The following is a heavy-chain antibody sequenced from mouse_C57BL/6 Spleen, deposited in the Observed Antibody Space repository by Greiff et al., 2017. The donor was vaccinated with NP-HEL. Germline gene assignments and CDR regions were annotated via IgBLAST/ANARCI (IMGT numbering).Heavy chain of an antibody. CDR2: INPSNGGT. Sequence: VKLQQPGTELVKPGASVKLSCKASGYTFTSYWMHWVKQRPGQGLEWIGNINPSNGGTNYNEKFKSKATLTVDKSSSTAYMQRSSLTSEDSAVYYCARSVTTVKLDYWGQGTTLTVSS. CDR3: ARSVTTVKLDY. J-gene: IGHJ2*01. D-gene: IGHD1-1*01. V-gene: IGHV1-53*01. CDR1: GYTFTSYW.